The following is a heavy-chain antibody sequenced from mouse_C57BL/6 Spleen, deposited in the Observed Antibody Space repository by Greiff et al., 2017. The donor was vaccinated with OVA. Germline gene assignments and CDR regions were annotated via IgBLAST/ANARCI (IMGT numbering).Heavy chain of an antibody. Sequence: QVQLKQSGAELVRPGTSVKVSCKASGYAFTNYLIEWVKQRPGQGLEWIGVINPGSGGTNYNEKFKGKATLTADKSSSTAYMQLSSLTSEDSAVYFCARWGGNYYAMDYWGQGTSVTVSS. V-gene: IGHV1-54*01. CDR3: ARWGGNYYAMDY. CDR1: GYAFTNYL. CDR2: INPGSGGT. J-gene: IGHJ4*01. D-gene: IGHD2-1*01.